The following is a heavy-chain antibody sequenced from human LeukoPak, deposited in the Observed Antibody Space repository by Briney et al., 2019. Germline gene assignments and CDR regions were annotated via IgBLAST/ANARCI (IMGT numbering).Heavy chain of an antibody. CDR1: GYTFTSYA. CDR3: ARDDQMGYYGMDV. D-gene: IGHD5-24*01. Sequence: ASVKVSCKASGYTFTSYAMQCVRQAPGQRLEWMGWINDGNGNTKYSQKFQGRVTITRDTSASTAYMELSSLRSEDTAVYYCARDDQMGYYGMDVWGKGTKVSVSS. V-gene: IGHV1-3*01. J-gene: IGHJ6*04. CDR2: INDGNGNT.